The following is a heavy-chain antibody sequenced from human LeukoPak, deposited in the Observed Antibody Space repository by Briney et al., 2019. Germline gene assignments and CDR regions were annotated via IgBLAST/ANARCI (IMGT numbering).Heavy chain of an antibody. Sequence: GRSLRLSCAASGFTFSSYWMHCVREAPGKGLVWVSHINSDGSSKKYADSVKGRFTISRDNAKNTLYLQMNSLRAEDTAVYYCARAGSTYCSSTGCLSWFDPWGQGTLVTVSS. CDR3: ARAGSTYCSSTGCLSWFDP. V-gene: IGHV3-74*01. D-gene: IGHD2-2*01. J-gene: IGHJ5*02. CDR2: INSDGSSK. CDR1: GFTFSSYW.